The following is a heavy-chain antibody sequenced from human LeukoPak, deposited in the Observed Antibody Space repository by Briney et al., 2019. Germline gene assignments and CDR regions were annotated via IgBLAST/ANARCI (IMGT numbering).Heavy chain of an antibody. CDR2: INPNSGGT. V-gene: IGHV1-2*02. Sequence: ASVKVSCKASGYTFTAYYIHWLRQAPGQGLEWMAWINPNSGGTNYAQKFQGRVTMTRDTSISTAYMELSRLTSDDTAVYYCARATGGYYDYFDYWGQGTLVTVSS. CDR3: ARATGGYYDYFDY. CDR1: GYTFTAYY. J-gene: IGHJ4*02. D-gene: IGHD3-22*01.